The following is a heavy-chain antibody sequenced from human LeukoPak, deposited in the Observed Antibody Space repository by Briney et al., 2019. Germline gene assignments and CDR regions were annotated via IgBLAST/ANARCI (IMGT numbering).Heavy chain of an antibody. V-gene: IGHV3-48*02. J-gene: IGHJ4*02. CDR3: APRGVVIDY. D-gene: IGHD3-3*01. CDR1: GFTFSSYT. Sequence: GGSLRLSCAASGFTFSSYTMNWVRQAPGKGLEWVSYISSSSSTIYYADSVKGRFTISRDNAKNSLYLQMNNLRDEDTAVYYCAPRGVVIDYWGQGTLVTVSS. CDR2: ISSSSSTI.